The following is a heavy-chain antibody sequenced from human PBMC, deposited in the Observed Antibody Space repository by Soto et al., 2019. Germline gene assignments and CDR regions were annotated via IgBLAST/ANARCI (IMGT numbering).Heavy chain of an antibody. Sequence: SSETLSLTCAVYGGSFNGYYWSWIRQPPGKGLEWIGEINHSGSTNYNPSLKSRVTISVDTSKNQFSLKLSSVSAADTAVYYCATGRGVRGVIITTYYYYGLDVWGQGTTVTVSS. CDR3: ATGRGVRGVIITTYYYYGLDV. CDR1: GGSFNGYY. J-gene: IGHJ6*02. CDR2: INHSGST. D-gene: IGHD3-10*01. V-gene: IGHV4-34*01.